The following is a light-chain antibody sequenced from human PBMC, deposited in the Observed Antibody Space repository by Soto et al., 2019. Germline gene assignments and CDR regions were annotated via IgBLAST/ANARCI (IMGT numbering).Light chain of an antibody. V-gene: IGKV3-15*01. CDR2: GAS. CDR3: QHYVNWPLT. Sequence: EIILTQSPASLSVSPGERATLSCRASQSVNNNLAWYQQKPGQAPRLLIYGASTRATGIPGRFRGSGSGTDFTLTINSLQSEDFAVYYCQHYVNWPLTFGGGTKVESK. J-gene: IGKJ4*01. CDR1: QSVNNN.